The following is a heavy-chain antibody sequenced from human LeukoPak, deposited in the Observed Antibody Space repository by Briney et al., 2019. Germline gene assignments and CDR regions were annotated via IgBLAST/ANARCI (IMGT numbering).Heavy chain of an antibody. D-gene: IGHD2-2*01. V-gene: IGHV4-4*07. CDR1: GDSISNYY. Sequence: SETLSLTCTVSGDSISNYYWSWIRQPAGKGLEWIGRIYTSGSTNYNPSLKSRVTMSVDTSKNQFSLKLSSVTAADTAVYYCAREVVVVPAAPDAFDIWGQGTMVTVSS. J-gene: IGHJ3*02. CDR3: AREVVVVPAAPDAFDI. CDR2: IYTSGST.